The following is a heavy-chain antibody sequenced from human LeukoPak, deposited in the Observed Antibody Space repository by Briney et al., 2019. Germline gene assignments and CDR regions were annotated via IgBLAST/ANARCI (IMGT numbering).Heavy chain of an antibody. V-gene: IGHV4-59*01. J-gene: IGHJ3*02. CDR1: GGSIGSYY. CDR3: ARDSVDAGSLAI. D-gene: IGHD5-12*01. Sequence: SETLSLTCTVSGGSIGSYYWSWIWQAPGKGLEWIGYIYYSGRTNYNPSLKSRVTILVDTSKNQFSLKLNSVTAADTAVYYCARDSVDAGSLAIRGRATVATVSS. CDR2: IYYSGRT.